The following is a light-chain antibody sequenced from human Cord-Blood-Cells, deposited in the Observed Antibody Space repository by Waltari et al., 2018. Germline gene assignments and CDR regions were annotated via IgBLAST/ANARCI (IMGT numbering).Light chain of an antibody. CDR3: QQYNSYYS. J-gene: IGKJ2*03. Sequence: DIQMPQSTSTLSASVGDRVTITCRASQSISSWLARCQQKPGKAPKLLLYKASSLESGVPSRFSGSGSGTEFALTISSLQPDDVATYYCQQYNSYYSFGQGTKLEIK. CDR1: QSISSW. V-gene: IGKV1-5*03. CDR2: KAS.